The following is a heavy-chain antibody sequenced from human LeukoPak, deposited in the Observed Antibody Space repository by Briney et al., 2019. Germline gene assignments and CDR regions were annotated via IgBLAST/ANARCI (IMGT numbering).Heavy chain of an antibody. V-gene: IGHV4-39*07. Sequence: NPSETLSLTCTVSGGSISSSSYYWGWIRQPPGKGLEWIGSIYYSGSTYYNPSLKSRVTISVDTSKNQFSLKLSSVTAADTAVYYCARGPLWFQNYYYGMDVWGQGTTVTVSS. CDR1: GGSISSSSYY. CDR2: IYYSGST. CDR3: ARGPLWFQNYYYGMDV. J-gene: IGHJ6*02. D-gene: IGHD3-10*01.